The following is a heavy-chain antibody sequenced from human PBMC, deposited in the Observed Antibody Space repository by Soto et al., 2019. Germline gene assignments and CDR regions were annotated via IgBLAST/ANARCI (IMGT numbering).Heavy chain of an antibody. J-gene: IGHJ4*02. Sequence: QVQLVESGGGVVQPGRSLRLSCAASGFTFSSYGMHWVRQAPGKGLEWVAVISYDGSNKYYADSVKGRFTISRDNSKNTLYLQLNSLRAEDTAVYYCAKDHEVGATKFGFPDYWGQGPLVAVSS. V-gene: IGHV3-30*18. D-gene: IGHD1-26*01. CDR2: ISYDGSNK. CDR3: AKDHEVGATKFGFPDY. CDR1: GFTFSSYG.